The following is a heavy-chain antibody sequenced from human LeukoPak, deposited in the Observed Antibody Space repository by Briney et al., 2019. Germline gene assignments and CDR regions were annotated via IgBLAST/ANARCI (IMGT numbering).Heavy chain of an antibody. V-gene: IGHV3-30*02. CDR3: AKVFYGHGSPSFYFDY. CDR1: GFTFSSYG. J-gene: IGHJ4*02. D-gene: IGHD3-10*01. CDR2: IRFDGINK. Sequence: TGGSLRLSCAASGFTFSSYGMHWVRQAPGKGLEWVAFIRFDGINKYYADSVKGRFTISRDNSKNTLYLQMNSLRAEDTAVYYCAKVFYGHGSPSFYFDYWGQGTLVTVSS.